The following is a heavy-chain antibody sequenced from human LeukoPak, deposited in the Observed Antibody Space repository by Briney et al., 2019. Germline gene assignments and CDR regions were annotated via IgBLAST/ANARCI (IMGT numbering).Heavy chain of an antibody. J-gene: IGHJ4*02. D-gene: IGHD3-22*01. V-gene: IGHV4-61*01. CDR1: GGSVSSGSYY. CDR3: ARMSDYYDSSGYYRPFDY. Sequence: SETLSLTCTVSGGSVSSGSYYWSWVRQPPGKGLEWIGYIHDSGSTSYNPSLKSRVTILVDTSKNQFSLKLSSVTAADTALYSCARMSDYYDSSGYYRPFDYWGQGTLVTVSS. CDR2: IHDSGST.